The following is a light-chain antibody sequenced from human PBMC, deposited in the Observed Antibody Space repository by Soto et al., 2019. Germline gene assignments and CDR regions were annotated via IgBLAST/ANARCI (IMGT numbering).Light chain of an antibody. J-gene: IGKJ1*01. CDR1: QSVSSSY. CDR2: GAS. Sequence: ENRLKHGPGTLSKSQGERATLSCRASQSVSSSYLAWYQQKPGQAPRLLIYGASSRATGISDRFSGSGSGTDFTLTISRLEPEDFAVYYCEQYGSSPRTFGQGTKVDIK. CDR3: EQYGSSPRT. V-gene: IGKV3-20*01.